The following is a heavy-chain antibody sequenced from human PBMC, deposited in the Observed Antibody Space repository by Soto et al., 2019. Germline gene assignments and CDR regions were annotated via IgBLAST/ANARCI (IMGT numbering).Heavy chain of an antibody. V-gene: IGHV3-48*01. CDR1: GFSFSGYS. J-gene: IGHJ4*02. Sequence: AGGSPRLSRADSGFSFSGYSMNWVRPVPGMGLEWISYMDRIASPTYYADSVKGRFTISRDTAKNSLYLQMNDLRADDTALYYCVRDHNWSFDYWGQGTLVTVSS. D-gene: IGHD1-1*01. CDR3: VRDHNWSFDY. CDR2: MDRIASPT.